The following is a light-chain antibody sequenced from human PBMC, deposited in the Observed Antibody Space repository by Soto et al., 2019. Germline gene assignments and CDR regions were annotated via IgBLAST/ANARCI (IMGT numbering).Light chain of an antibody. J-gene: IGLJ1*01. CDR3: SSYTNINTRACV. CDR2: EVT. V-gene: IGLV2-14*01. Sequence: QSVLTQPASVSGSPGHSITISCTGTSGDIGSYNRVSWYQQHPGKAPKLIIYEVTDRPSGVSNRFSGSKSGSTASLTISGLQAEDEAEYYCSSYTNINTRACVFGTGTKVTV. CDR1: SGDIGSYNR.